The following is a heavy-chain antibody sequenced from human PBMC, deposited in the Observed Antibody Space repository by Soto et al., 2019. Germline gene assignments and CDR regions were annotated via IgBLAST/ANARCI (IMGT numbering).Heavy chain of an antibody. V-gene: IGHV4-34*01. D-gene: IGHD3-16*02. Sequence: PSETLSLTCAVYGGSFSGYYWSWIRQPPGKGLEWIGEINHSGSTNYNPSLKSRVTISVDTSKNQFSLKLSSVTAADTAVYYCARAPLTDLWGSYRHRRYNWFDPWGQGTLVTVSS. J-gene: IGHJ5*02. CDR3: ARAPLTDLWGSYRHRRYNWFDP. CDR2: INHSGST. CDR1: GGSFSGYY.